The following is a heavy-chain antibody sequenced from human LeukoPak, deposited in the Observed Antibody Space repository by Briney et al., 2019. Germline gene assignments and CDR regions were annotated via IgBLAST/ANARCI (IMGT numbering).Heavy chain of an antibody. CDR2: IWCDGSNK. V-gene: IGHV3-33*01. CDR1: GFTFSSYA. CDR3: ARDRGHYDILTGNFDY. D-gene: IGHD3-9*01. Sequence: GGSLRLSCAASGFTFSSYAMHWVRQAPGKGLEWVAVIWCDGSNKYYADSVKGRSTISRDNSKNTLYLQMNSLRAEDTAVYYCARDRGHYDILTGNFDYWGQGTLVTVSS. J-gene: IGHJ4*02.